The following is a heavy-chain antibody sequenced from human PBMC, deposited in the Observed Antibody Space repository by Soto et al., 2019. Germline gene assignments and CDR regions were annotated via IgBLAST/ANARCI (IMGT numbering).Heavy chain of an antibody. D-gene: IGHD6-19*01. J-gene: IGHJ4*02. CDR2: IYYSGST. CDR3: ARVVAVAFIDY. V-gene: IGHV4-39*01. Sequence: RQPPGKGLEWIGSIYYSGSTYXXPSLKSRVTISVDTSKNQFSLKLSSVTAADTAVYYCARVVAVAFIDYWGQGTLVTVSS.